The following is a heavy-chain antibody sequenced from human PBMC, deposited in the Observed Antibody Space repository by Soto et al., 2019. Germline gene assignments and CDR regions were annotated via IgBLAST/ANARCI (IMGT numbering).Heavy chain of an antibody. V-gene: IGHV3-23*01. J-gene: IGHJ4*02. CDR2: ISGSGGST. CDR3: AKDGGIQLWSSFYY. CDR1: GFTFSDHY. Sequence: PGGSLRLSCAASGFTFSDHYMSWIRQATGKGLEWVSAISGSGGSTYYADSVKGRFTISRDNSKNTLYLQMNRLRAEDTAVYYCAKDGGIQLWSSFYYWGQGTLVTAPQ. D-gene: IGHD5-18*01.